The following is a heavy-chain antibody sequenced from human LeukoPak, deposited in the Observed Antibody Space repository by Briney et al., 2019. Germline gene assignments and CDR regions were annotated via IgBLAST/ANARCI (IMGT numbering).Heavy chain of an antibody. CDR3: ARRPTGSNSGWYYFDY. CDR1: GYSFTSYW. V-gene: IGHV5-51*01. D-gene: IGHD6-19*01. J-gene: IGHJ4*02. CDR2: IYPGDSDT. Sequence: GESLKISCKGSGYSFTSYWIGWVRQMPGKGLKWMGIIYPGDSDTRYSPSFQGQVTISADKSITTAYLQWSSLKASDTAMYYCARRPTGSNSGWYYFDYWGQGTLVTVSS.